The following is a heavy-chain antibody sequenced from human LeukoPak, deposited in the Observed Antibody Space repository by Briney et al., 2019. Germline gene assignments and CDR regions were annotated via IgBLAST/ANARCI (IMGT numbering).Heavy chain of an antibody. CDR2: ISYDGSNK. J-gene: IGHJ4*02. CDR1: GFTFSSYG. D-gene: IGHD6-13*01. V-gene: IGHV3-30*18. CDR3: AKTAPRYSRGTFDY. Sequence: GGSLRLSCAASGFTFSSYGMPWVRQAPGKGLEWVAVISYDGSNKYYADSVKGRFTISRDNSKNTLYLQMNSLRAEDTAVYYCAKTAPRYSRGTFDYWGQGTLVTVSS.